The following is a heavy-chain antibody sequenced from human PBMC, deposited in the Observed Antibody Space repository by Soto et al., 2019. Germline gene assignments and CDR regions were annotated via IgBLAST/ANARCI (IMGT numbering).Heavy chain of an antibody. Sequence: GASVKVSCKASGGTFSSYTISWVRQAPGQGLEWMGRIIPILGIANYAQKFQGRVTITADKSTSTAYMELSSLRSEDTAVYYCARERAYGVGDCAETLYYFYDWGKGTLVPVSS. CDR3: ARERAYGVGDCAETLYYFYD. CDR1: GGTFSSYT. CDR2: IIPILGIA. D-gene: IGHD2-21*02. J-gene: IGHJ4*02. V-gene: IGHV1-69*04.